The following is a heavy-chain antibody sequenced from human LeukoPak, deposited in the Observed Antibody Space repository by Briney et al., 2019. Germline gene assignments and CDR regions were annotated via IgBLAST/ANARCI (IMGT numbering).Heavy chain of an antibody. J-gene: IGHJ3*02. Sequence: GASVKVSCKASGYTFTGYYMHWVRQAPGQGLEWMGWINPNSGGTNYAQKFQGRVTMTRDTSISTAYMELSRLRSDDTAVYYCARAMQEQWLAIVPLDAFDIWGRGTMVTVSS. D-gene: IGHD6-19*01. CDR1: GYTFTGYY. CDR2: INPNSGGT. V-gene: IGHV1-2*02. CDR3: ARAMQEQWLAIVPLDAFDI.